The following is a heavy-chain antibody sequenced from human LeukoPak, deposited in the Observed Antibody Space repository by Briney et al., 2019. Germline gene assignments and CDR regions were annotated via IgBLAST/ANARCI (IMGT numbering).Heavy chain of an antibody. CDR3: ARYCSSTICSKGFDY. D-gene: IGHD2-2*01. Sequence: GASVKVSCKASGYTFTGYYMHWVRQAPGQGLEWMGWINPNSGGTNYAQKFQGRVTMTRDTSISTAYMELSRLRSDDTAVYYCARYCSSTICSKGFDYWGQGTLVTVSS. CDR1: GYTFTGYY. J-gene: IGHJ4*02. V-gene: IGHV1-2*02. CDR2: INPNSGGT.